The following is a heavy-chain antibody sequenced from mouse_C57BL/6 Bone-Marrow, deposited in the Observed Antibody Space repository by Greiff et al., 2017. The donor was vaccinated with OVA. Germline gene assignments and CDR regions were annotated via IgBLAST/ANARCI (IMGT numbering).Heavy chain of an antibody. CDR3: TSGSSYPFWYFDV. CDR1: GFNIKDDY. J-gene: IGHJ1*03. CDR2: IDPENGDT. Sequence: VQLQESGAELVRPGASVKVSCTASGFNIKDDYMHWVKQRPEQGLEWIGWIDPENGDTEYASKFQGKATITADTSSNTAYLQLSSLTSEDTAVYYCTSGSSYPFWYFDVWGTGTTVTVSS. V-gene: IGHV14-4*01. D-gene: IGHD1-1*01.